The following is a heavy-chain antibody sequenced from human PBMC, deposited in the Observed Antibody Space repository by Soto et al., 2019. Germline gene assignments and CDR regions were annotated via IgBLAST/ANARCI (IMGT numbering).Heavy chain of an antibody. V-gene: IGHV1-69*13. Sequence: SVKVSCKASGGTFSSYAISWVRQAPGQGLEWMGGIIPIFGIANYAQKFQGRVTITADESTSTAYMELSSLRSEDTAVYYCARACDYGDYLGEFDYWGQGTLVTVSS. CDR3: ARACDYGDYLGEFDY. CDR2: IIPIFGIA. D-gene: IGHD4-17*01. J-gene: IGHJ4*02. CDR1: GGTFSSYA.